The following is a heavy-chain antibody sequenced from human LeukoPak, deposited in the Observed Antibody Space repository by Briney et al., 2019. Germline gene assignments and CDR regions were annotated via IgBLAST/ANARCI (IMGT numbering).Heavy chain of an antibody. CDR1: GGSTSSNSYY. CDR2: IYYSGST. Sequence: PSETLSLTCAVSGGSTSSNSYYWGWIRQPPGKGLEWIGSIYYSGSTYYNPPLKSRVTISVDTSKNQFSLKLSSVTAADTAVYYCARALHYYDSSGYYYEWWFDPWGQGTLVTVSS. CDR3: ARALHYYDSSGYYYEWWFDP. V-gene: IGHV4-39*07. D-gene: IGHD3-22*01. J-gene: IGHJ5*02.